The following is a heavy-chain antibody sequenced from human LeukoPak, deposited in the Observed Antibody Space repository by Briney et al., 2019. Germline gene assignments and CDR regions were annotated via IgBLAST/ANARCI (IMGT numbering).Heavy chain of an antibody. CDR1: GFTFSSYA. D-gene: IGHD2-15*01. J-gene: IGHJ4*02. CDR2: ISYDGSNK. CDR3: AREDCSGGSCPFDY. Sequence: GGSLRLSCAASGFTFSSYAMHWVRQAPGKGLEWVAVISYDGSNKYYADSVKGRFTISRDNSKNTLYLQMNSLRAEDTAVYYCAREDCSGGSCPFDYWSQGTLVTVSS. V-gene: IGHV3-30-3*01.